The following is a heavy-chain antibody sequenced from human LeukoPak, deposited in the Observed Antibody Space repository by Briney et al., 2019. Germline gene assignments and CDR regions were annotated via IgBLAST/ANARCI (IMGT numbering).Heavy chain of an antibody. CDR2: IRSSGDRT. CDR1: GFTFSTYA. D-gene: IGHD6-19*01. Sequence: GRSLRLSCAASGFTFSTYAISWVPQAPGKGLEWVSAIRSSGDRTYYADSVKGRFTISRDNSKDTLYLQMNSLRAEDTAVYFCAREQSGSGGWYTVDYWGQGTLVTVSS. CDR3: AREQSGSGGWYTVDY. V-gene: IGHV3-23*01. J-gene: IGHJ4*02.